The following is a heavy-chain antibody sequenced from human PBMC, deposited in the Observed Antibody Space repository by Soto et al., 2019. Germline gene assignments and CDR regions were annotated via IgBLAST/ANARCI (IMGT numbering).Heavy chain of an antibody. J-gene: IGHJ4*02. D-gene: IGHD3-10*01. V-gene: IGHV4-31*03. Sequence: TLSLTCTVSGVSISSGGYYWILIRQHPGKGLEWIGYIYYSGSTYYNPSLKSRVTISVDTSKNQFSLKLSSVTAADTAVYYCASNRLGDSILQPFDYWGQGTLVIVSS. CDR2: IYYSGST. CDR3: ASNRLGDSILQPFDY. CDR1: GVSISSGGYY.